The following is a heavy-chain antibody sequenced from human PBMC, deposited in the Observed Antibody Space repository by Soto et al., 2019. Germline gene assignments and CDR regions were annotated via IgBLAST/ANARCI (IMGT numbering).Heavy chain of an antibody. CDR2: IYYSGST. Sequence: SETLSLTCTVSGGSIGRSDYYWSWVRQLPGRGLEWIGYIYYSGSTFYNPSLMSRLAISVDTSRNQFSLSLTSVTAADTAVYYCARLESVTRSLGYFDNWGQGIRVTVSS. CDR1: GGSIGRSDYY. D-gene: IGHD7-27*01. CDR3: ARLESVTRSLGYFDN. V-gene: IGHV4-31*03. J-gene: IGHJ4*02.